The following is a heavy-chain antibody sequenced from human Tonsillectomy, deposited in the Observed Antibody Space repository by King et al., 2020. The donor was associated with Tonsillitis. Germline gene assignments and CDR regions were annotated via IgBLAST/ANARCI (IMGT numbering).Heavy chain of an antibody. D-gene: IGHD3/OR15-3a*01. CDR1: GFTVSCSF. V-gene: IGHV3-66*01. CDR3: AISRVWTGFFDF. J-gene: IGHJ4*02. Sequence: VQLVESGGGLVQPGGSLRLSCVASGFTVSCSFMSWVLQAPGKGLEWVSGIYCGGDTFYADSVKGRFSIFRDNSKNTVCLQMNSLRAEDTAVYYCAISRVWTGFFDFWGQGTLVTVSS. CDR2: IYCGGDT.